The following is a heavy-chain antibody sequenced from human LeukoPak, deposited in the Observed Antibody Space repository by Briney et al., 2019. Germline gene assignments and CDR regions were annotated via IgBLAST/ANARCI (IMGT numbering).Heavy chain of an antibody. V-gene: IGHV5-10-1*01. J-gene: IGHJ5*02. D-gene: IGHD3-10*01. CDR3: ARHVAYGSGSYYNWFDP. Sequence: GESLKISCKGSGYRFTSYWISWVRQMPGKGLEWMGRIDPSDSYTNYSPSFQGHVTISADKSISTAYLQWSSLKASDTAMYYCARHVAYGSGSYYNWFDPWGQGTLVTVSS. CDR2: IDPSDSYT. CDR1: GYRFTSYW.